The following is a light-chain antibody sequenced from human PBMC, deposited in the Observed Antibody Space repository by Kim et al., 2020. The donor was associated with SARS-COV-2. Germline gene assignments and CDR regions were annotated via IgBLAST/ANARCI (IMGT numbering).Light chain of an antibody. V-gene: IGKV4-1*01. CDR3: QQYYDIPYT. Sequence: DIEMTQSPDSLAVSLGERATINCKSSQSLLYNSNNKNKLAWFQQKPGQPPRLLIYWASTRESGVPDRFSGSGSGTDFTLTISSLQAADGAVYYCQQYYDIPYTFGQGTKLEI. CDR1: QSLLYNSNNKNK. CDR2: WAS. J-gene: IGKJ2*01.